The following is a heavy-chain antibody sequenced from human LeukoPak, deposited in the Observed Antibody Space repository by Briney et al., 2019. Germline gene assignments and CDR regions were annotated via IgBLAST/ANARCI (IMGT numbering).Heavy chain of an antibody. CDR1: LGTLSSYA. J-gene: IGHJ4*02. D-gene: IGHD3-22*01. CDR2: IIPIFGIA. Sequence: ASVKVSCKASLGTLSSYAISWVRQAPGQGLEWMGRIIPIFGIANYAQKFQGRVTITADKSTSTAYMELSSLRSEDTAVYYCARDHYYDSSGYYGGDWGQVTLVTVSS. CDR3: ARDHYYDSSGYYGGD. V-gene: IGHV1-69*04.